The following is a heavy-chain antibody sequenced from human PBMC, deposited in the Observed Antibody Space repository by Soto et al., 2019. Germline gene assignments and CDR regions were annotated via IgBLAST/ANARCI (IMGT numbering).Heavy chain of an antibody. Sequence: QVQLVESGGGVVQPGRSLRLSCAVSGFTFSNYGIHWVRQAPGKGLEWVSVISYDGSNKYYADSVKGRFTISRDNSKNTLYLQMNSLRAQDTAVYYCAKDVSQYSSSWACYFDYWGQGTLVTVSS. CDR3: AKDVSQYSSSWACYFDY. CDR1: GFTFSNYG. CDR2: ISYDGSNK. D-gene: IGHD6-13*01. V-gene: IGHV3-30*18. J-gene: IGHJ4*02.